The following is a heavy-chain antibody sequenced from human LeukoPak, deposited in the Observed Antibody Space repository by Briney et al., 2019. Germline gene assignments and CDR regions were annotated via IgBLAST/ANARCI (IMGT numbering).Heavy chain of an antibody. Sequence: ASVKVSCKASGYTFTSYYMHWVRQAPGQGLEWMGIINPSGGSTSTKYAQKFQGRVTMTRDTSTSTVYMELRSLRSEDTAVYYCARARNHYYDSSAYHDFWGQGTLVTVSS. D-gene: IGHD3-22*01. V-gene: IGHV1-46*01. CDR1: GYTFTSYY. CDR3: ARARNHYYDSSAYHDF. CDR2: INPSGGST. J-gene: IGHJ4*02.